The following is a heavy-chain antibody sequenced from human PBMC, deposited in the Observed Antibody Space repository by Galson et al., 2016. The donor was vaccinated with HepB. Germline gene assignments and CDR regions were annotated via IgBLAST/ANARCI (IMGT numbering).Heavy chain of an antibody. Sequence: SLRLSCAASGFTFTDYSMSWVRQAPGKGLEWLSFITSGGTIYYADSVKGRFTISRDNAKNSLYLQMTGLRAEDTAVYYCARDIWIARYSSSWSLVYWGQGALVTVSS. J-gene: IGHJ4*02. CDR2: ITSGGTI. D-gene: IGHD6-13*01. CDR3: ARDIWIARYSSSWSLVY. CDR1: GFTFTDYS. V-gene: IGHV3-11*01.